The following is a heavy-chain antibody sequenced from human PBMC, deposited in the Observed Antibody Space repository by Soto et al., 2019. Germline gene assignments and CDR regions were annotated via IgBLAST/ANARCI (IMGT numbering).Heavy chain of an antibody. J-gene: IGHJ6*01. CDR2: ISAGGDMT. CDR3: ARGDTGGPGCPASYYY. V-gene: IGHV3-23*01. Sequence: DVQLLESGGNLVQPGGSLRLSCSASGFTLSSYAMSWVRQAPGKGLEWVSSISAGGDMTYNSDSVKGRFTISRDNSNTAVFLQMHNPGLHHTALYNSARGDTGGPGCPASYYY. CDR1: GFTLSSYA. D-gene: IGHD2-15*01.